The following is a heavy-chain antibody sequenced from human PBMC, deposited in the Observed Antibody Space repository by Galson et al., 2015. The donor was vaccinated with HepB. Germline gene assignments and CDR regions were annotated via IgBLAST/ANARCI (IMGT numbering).Heavy chain of an antibody. CDR1: GFNIETYT. D-gene: IGHD4-23*01. V-gene: IGHV3-48*01. CDR2: INFSGSTK. Sequence: SLRLSCAASGFNIETYTMNWVRQAPGKGLEWISNINFSGSTKYSADSVKGRFTISRDNAKNSLYLQMHSLRAEDTAVYYCARGYCHYGNCPFSQYGMDVWGQGTTVTVSS. J-gene: IGHJ6*02. CDR3: ARGYCHYGNCPFSQYGMDV.